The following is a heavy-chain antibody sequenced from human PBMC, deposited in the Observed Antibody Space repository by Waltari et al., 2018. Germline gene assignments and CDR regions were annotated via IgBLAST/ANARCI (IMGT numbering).Heavy chain of an antibody. CDR3: ARYSSSWYPIDY. CDR1: GYSIRSGYY. V-gene: IGHV4-38-2*01. CDR2: IYHSGST. J-gene: IGHJ4*02. D-gene: IGHD6-13*01. Sequence: QVQLQESCPGLVKPSETLSLTYAVSGYSIRSGYYWGWIRQPPGKGLEWIGSIYHSGSTYYNPSLKSRVTISVDTFKNQFSLKLSSVTAADTAVYYCARYSSSWYPIDYWGQGTLVTVSS.